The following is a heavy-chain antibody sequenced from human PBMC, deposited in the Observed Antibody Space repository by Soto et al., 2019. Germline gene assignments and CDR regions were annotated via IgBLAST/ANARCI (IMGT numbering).Heavy chain of an antibody. V-gene: IGHV3-30-3*01. CDR3: ARGGGLYDSTDFYYAFDS. CDR2: ISYDGTNK. D-gene: IGHD3-22*01. CDR1: GFTFSNYA. Sequence: GGSLRLSCAASGFTFSNYAMHWVRQAPGKGLEWVAIISYDGTNKYYADSVKGRFTISRDNSKNTLYLQMISPRTDDTSVYHCARGGGLYDSTDFYYAFDSWGQGTLVTVSS. J-gene: IGHJ4*02.